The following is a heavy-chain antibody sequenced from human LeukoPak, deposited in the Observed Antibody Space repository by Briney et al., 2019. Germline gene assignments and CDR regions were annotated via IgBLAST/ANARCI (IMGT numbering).Heavy chain of an antibody. CDR1: GFTFRSYS. CDR2: ITTSGSYM. CDR3: AREDPSLNDAFDI. V-gene: IGHV3-21*01. J-gene: IGHJ3*02. Sequence: GGSLRLSCAASGFTFRSYSMNWVRQAPGKGLEWVSSITTSGSYMYYGDSLKGRFAISRDNAKNSLFLQMNSLIAEDTAVYYCAREDPSLNDAFDIWGQGTMVTVSS.